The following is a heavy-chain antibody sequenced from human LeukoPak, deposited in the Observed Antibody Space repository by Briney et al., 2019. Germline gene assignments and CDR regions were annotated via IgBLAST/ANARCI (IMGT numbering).Heavy chain of an antibody. Sequence: GGSLRLSCAASGFTFSSYSMNWVRQAPGKGLEWVSSISSSSSYIYYADSVKGRFTISRDNAKNSLYLQMNSLRAEDTAVYYCARDGRGDTAMVFDYWGQGTLVTVSS. D-gene: IGHD5-18*01. V-gene: IGHV3-21*01. J-gene: IGHJ4*02. CDR3: ARDGRGDTAMVFDY. CDR1: GFTFSSYS. CDR2: ISSSSSYI.